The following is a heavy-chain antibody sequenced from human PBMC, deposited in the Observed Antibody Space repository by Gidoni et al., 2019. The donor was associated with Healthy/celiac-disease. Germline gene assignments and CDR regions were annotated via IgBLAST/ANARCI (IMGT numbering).Heavy chain of an antibody. CDR2: ISYDGSNK. CDR1: GFTFSSYG. D-gene: IGHD2-8*02. Sequence: QVQLVESGGGVVQPGRSLRLSCAASGFTFSSYGMHWVRQAPGKGLEWVAVISYDGSNKYYADSVKGRFTISRDNSKNTLYLQMNSLRAEDTAVYYCAKDHWWGYFDYWGQGTLVTVSS. J-gene: IGHJ4*02. V-gene: IGHV3-30*18. CDR3: AKDHWWGYFDY.